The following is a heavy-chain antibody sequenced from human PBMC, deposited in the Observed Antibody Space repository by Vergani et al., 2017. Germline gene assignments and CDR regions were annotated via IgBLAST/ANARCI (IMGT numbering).Heavy chain of an antibody. D-gene: IGHD1-26*01. J-gene: IGHJ4*02. V-gene: IGHV3-23*01. Sequence: EVQLLESGGGLVQPGGSLRLSCAASGFTFSSHAMSWVRQAPGKGLEWVSAISGSGTNTYYADSVKGRFTVSRDNSKNTLYLQMNSLRAEDTAIYCCANRGVPYSGSDSYFDYWGQGTLVTVSS. CDR3: ANRGVPYSGSDSYFDY. CDR1: GFTFSSHA. CDR2: ISGSGTNT.